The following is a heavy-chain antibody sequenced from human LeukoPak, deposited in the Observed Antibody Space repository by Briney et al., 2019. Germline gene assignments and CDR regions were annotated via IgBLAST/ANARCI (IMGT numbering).Heavy chain of an antibody. Sequence: GGSLRLSCAASGFTFSSYWMSWVRQAPGKGLEWVSAISGSGGSTYYADSVKGRFTISRDNSKNTLYLQMNSLRAEDTAVYYCAKDTRYSYGYFYDYWGQGTLVTVSS. V-gene: IGHV3-23*01. D-gene: IGHD5-18*01. CDR3: AKDTRYSYGYFYDY. CDR2: ISGSGGST. CDR1: GFTFSSYW. J-gene: IGHJ4*02.